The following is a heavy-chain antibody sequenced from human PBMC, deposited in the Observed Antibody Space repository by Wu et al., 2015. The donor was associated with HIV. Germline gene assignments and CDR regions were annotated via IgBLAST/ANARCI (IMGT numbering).Heavy chain of an antibody. CDR1: GYRFSTYG. J-gene: IGHJ4*02. D-gene: IGHD3-3*01. Sequence: QVHMMQSESEVAKPGASVKVSCKASGYRFSTYGISWVRQAPGQGLEWMGWINPNSGGTNYAQKFHGRVTLTRDTSIGTAYMELSRLTSDDTAVYYCARGDYANYDFWSAYPSYWGQGTLVTVSS. CDR3: ARGDYANYDFWSAYPSY. V-gene: IGHV1-2*02. CDR2: INPNSGGT.